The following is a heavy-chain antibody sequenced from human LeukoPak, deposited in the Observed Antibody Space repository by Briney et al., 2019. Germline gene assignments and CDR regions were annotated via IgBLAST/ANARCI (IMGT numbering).Heavy chain of an antibody. CDR2: INGNGDKT. D-gene: IGHD4-17*01. V-gene: IGHV3-23*01. Sequence: GGSLRLSCVGSGFTFSSYTMRWVRQAPGKGLDWVSTINGNGDKTYHADSVKGRFAISRVNSKNTIFLQMDSLRAEDSALYYCTIDSYGANAYWGQGTLVTVSS. CDR1: GFTFSSYT. CDR3: TIDSYGANAY. J-gene: IGHJ4*02.